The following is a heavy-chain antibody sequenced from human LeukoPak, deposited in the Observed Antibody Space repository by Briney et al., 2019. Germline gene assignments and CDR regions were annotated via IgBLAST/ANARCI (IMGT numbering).Heavy chain of an antibody. CDR3: VKESGFMVAPNSAFDI. V-gene: IGHV3-64D*06. Sequence: GGSLRLSCAASGFTFSSYAMHWVRQAPGKGLEYVSGISRNGGSTYYADSVKGRFTISRDNSKNTLYLQMSSLRAEDTAVYYCVKESGFMVAPNSAFDIWGQGTMVTVSS. CDR1: GFTFSSYA. J-gene: IGHJ3*02. D-gene: IGHD4/OR15-4a*01. CDR2: ISRNGGST.